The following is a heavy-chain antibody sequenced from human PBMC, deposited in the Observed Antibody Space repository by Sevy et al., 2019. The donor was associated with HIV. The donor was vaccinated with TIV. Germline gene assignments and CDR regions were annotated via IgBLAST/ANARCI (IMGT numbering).Heavy chain of an antibody. CDR2: ISKDGNEK. CDR3: TSDSGIAVAGLDDY. J-gene: IGHJ4*02. D-gene: IGHD6-19*01. Sequence: GGSLRLSCVVSGFNFRDFGMHWVRQAPGKGLEWVAIISKDGNEKYYTDSVKGRFTISRDNSKNTLYLQMNSLRGEDTAEYYCTSDSGIAVAGLDDYWGQGNLVTVSS. CDR1: GFNFRDFG. V-gene: IGHV3-30*03.